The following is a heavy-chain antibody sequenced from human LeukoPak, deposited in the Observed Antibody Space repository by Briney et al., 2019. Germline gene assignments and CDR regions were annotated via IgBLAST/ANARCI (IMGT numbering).Heavy chain of an antibody. J-gene: IGHJ4*02. Sequence: GGSLRLSCAASGFTFSSYWMRWVRQAPGKGLEWVANIKQDGSEKYYVDSVKGRFTISRDNAKNSLYLQMNSLRAEDTAVYYCARDDCSSTSCYEDYYFDYWGQGTLVTVSS. V-gene: IGHV3-7*03. CDR1: GFTFSSYW. D-gene: IGHD2-2*01. CDR2: IKQDGSEK. CDR3: ARDDCSSTSCYEDYYFDY.